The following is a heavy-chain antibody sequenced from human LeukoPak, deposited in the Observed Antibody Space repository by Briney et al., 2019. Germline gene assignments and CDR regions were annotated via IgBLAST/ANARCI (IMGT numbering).Heavy chain of an antibody. Sequence: GGSLRLSCAASGFTFRNYGMHWVRQAPGKGLEWVAFIRYDGSDKYYREAVKGRFTISRDNAKNSLYLQMNSLRAEDTALYYCARDGEGATPGGFDYWGQGTLVTVSS. CDR2: IRYDGSDK. CDR3: ARDGEGATPGGFDY. J-gene: IGHJ4*02. V-gene: IGHV3-30*02. D-gene: IGHD1-26*01. CDR1: GFTFRNYG.